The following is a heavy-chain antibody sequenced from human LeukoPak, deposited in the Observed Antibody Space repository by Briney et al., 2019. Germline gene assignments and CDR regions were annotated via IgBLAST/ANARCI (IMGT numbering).Heavy chain of an antibody. V-gene: IGHV4-38-2*02. Sequence: SETLSLTCTVSGYSISSGYYWGWIRQPPGKGLEWIGSIYHSGSTYYNPSLKSRVTISVDTSKNQFSLKLSSVTAADTAVYYCARGNYPWGKGTTVTVSS. D-gene: IGHD1-7*01. CDR1: GYSISSGYY. CDR2: IYHSGST. J-gene: IGHJ6*04. CDR3: ARGNYP.